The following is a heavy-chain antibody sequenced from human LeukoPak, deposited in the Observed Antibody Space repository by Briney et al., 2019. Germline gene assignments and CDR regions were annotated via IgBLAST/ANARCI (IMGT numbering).Heavy chain of an antibody. J-gene: IGHJ4*02. V-gene: IGHV1-18*01. CDR3: ARDRQRYCSSTSCPSDY. CDR1: GYTFTSYG. Sequence: GASVKVSCKASGYTFTSYGISWVRQAPGQGLEWMGWISAYNGNTNYAQKLQGRVTMTTDTSTSTAYMELRSLRSDDTAVYYCARDRQRYCSSTSCPSDYWGQGTLVTVSS. CDR2: ISAYNGNT. D-gene: IGHD2-2*01.